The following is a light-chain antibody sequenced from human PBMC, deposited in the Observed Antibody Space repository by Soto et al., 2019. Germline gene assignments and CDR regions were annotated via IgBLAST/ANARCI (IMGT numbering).Light chain of an antibody. CDR2: DAS. Sequence: DIQMTQSPSTLSASVADRVTITCRASQSISSWLAWYQQKPGKAPNLLIYDASSLESGVPSRFSGSGSGTEFTLTISSLQPDDFATYYCQQYNSYPTFGQGTKVDIK. V-gene: IGKV1-5*01. J-gene: IGKJ1*01. CDR1: QSISSW. CDR3: QQYNSYPT.